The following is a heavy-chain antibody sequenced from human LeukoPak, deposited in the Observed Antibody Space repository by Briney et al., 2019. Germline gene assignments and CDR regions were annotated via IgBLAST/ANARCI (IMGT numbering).Heavy chain of an antibody. CDR2: IKYDGSEK. D-gene: IGHD3-10*01. V-gene: IGHV3-7*01. CDR1: KFTFRNYW. Sequence: PGGSLRLSCAASKFTFRNYWMTWVRQAPGKGLEWVANIKYDGSEKYYLDSVKGRFTISRDNAKNSLFLQMDSLRAEDTALYYCARDPDSGQWGPGTLVTVSS. J-gene: IGHJ4*02. CDR3: ARDPDSGQ.